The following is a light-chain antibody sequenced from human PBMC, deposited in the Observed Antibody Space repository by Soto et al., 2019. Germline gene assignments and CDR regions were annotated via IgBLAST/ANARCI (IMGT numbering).Light chain of an antibody. J-gene: IGKJ4*01. CDR3: QQYGSSPT. CDR1: QSVSSSY. Sequence: EIVLTQSPGTLSLSPGERATLSCRASQSVSSSYLAWYQQKPGQAPRLLIYGASSRATGIPDRFSGSGSGTVFPLTISRLEPEDFAVYYCQQYGSSPTFGGGTKVEIK. V-gene: IGKV3-20*01. CDR2: GAS.